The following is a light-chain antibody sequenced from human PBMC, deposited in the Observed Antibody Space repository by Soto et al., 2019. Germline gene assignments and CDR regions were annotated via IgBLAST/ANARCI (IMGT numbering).Light chain of an antibody. V-gene: IGLV1-40*01. J-gene: IGLJ3*02. Sequence: QSVLTQPPSVSGAPGPRVTISCTGSSSNIGAGYDVHWYQQLPGTAPKLLIYDNTNRPSGVPDRFSGSKSGTAASLAITGLQAEDEAGYYCQSFDSSLSVVFGGGTKLTVL. CDR3: QSFDSSLSVV. CDR2: DNT. CDR1: SSNIGAGYD.